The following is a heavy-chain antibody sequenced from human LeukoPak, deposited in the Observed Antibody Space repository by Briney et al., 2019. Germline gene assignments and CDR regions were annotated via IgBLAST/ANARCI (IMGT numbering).Heavy chain of an antibody. V-gene: IGHV5-51*01. Sequence: GESLKISCKGSGYSFTSYWIGWVRQMPGKGVEWMGIIYPGDSDTRYSPSFQGQVTISADKSISTAYLQWSSLKASDTAMYYCASLDVWERRAFDIWGQGTMVTVSS. CDR3: ASLDVWERRAFDI. J-gene: IGHJ3*02. CDR1: GYSFTSYW. D-gene: IGHD1-26*01. CDR2: IYPGDSDT.